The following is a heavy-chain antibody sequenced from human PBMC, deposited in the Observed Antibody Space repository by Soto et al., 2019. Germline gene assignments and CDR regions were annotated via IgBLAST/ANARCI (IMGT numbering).Heavy chain of an antibody. D-gene: IGHD6-19*01. V-gene: IGHV3-30*03. CDR2: ISYEGSKK. CDR1: GFTFSSYG. Sequence: QVLLVESGGGVVQPGRPLRPSCAASGFTFSSYGLHWVRQPPAKGLEGVAVISYEGSKKYYADSVKGRFTISRDNSKDTLYLQMNSLRAEDTAVYYCATASSGWSDDYWGQGTLVTVSS. J-gene: IGHJ4*02. CDR3: ATASSGWSDDY.